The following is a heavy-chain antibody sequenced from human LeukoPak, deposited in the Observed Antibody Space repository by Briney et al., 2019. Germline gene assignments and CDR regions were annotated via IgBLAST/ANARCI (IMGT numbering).Heavy chain of an antibody. CDR3: ARGDPNPQQLFDY. V-gene: IGHV1-2*04. Sequence: ASVKVSCKASGYTFTGYYMHWVRQAPGQGLEWMGWINPNSGGTNYAQKFQGWVTMTRDTSISTAYMELSRLRSDDTAVYYCARGDPNPQQLFDYWGQGTLVTVSS. CDR1: GYTFTGYY. J-gene: IGHJ4*02. D-gene: IGHD6-13*01. CDR2: INPNSGGT.